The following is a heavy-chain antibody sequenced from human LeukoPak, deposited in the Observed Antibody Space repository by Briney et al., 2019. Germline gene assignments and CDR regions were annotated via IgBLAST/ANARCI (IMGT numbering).Heavy chain of an antibody. CDR1: GYSFTNSW. Sequence: GESLKISCKGSGYSFTNSWIAWVRLMPGKGLEWMGIIYPADSDIRYSPSFQGQVTISADKSINTAYLQWSSLKASDTAMYYCARQEYCSGGSCYTWFDSWGQGTLVTDSS. D-gene: IGHD2-15*01. CDR2: IYPADSDI. V-gene: IGHV5-51*01. CDR3: ARQEYCSGGSCYTWFDS. J-gene: IGHJ5*01.